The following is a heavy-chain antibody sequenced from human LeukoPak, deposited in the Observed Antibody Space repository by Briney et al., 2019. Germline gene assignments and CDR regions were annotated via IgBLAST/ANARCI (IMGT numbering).Heavy chain of an antibody. CDR1: GNYW. V-gene: IGHV3-74*01. J-gene: IGHJ4*02. CDR2: INSDGSWT. CDR3: VSFYGTY. Sequence: GGSLRLSCAASGNYWMHWVRQVPGKGLVWVSHINSDGSWTSYADSVKGRFTTSKDNAKNTVYLQMNSLRAEDTAVYYCVSFYGTYWGRGTLVTVSS. D-gene: IGHD2/OR15-2a*01.